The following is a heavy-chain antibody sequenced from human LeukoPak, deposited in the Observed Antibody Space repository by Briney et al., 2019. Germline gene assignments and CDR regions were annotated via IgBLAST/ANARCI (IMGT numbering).Heavy chain of an antibody. J-gene: IGHJ6*02. CDR1: GFTFSTYW. V-gene: IGHV3-7*01. Sequence: GGSLRLSCAASGFTFSTYWMSWLRQAPGKGLEWVANIKHDGSEKYYVDSVKGRFTISRDNAQNSLYLQMSSLRAEDTAVYYCARDRDTAMVTPYYYGMDVWGQGTTVTVSS. D-gene: IGHD5-18*01. CDR3: ARDRDTAMVTPYYYGMDV. CDR2: IKHDGSEK.